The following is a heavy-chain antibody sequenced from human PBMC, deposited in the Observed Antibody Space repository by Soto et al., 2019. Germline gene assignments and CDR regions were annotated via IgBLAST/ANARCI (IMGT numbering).Heavy chain of an antibody. D-gene: IGHD6-19*01. CDR2: ISSSASAT. CDR3: ARRTPITSGPFDY. V-gene: IGHV3-11*01. J-gene: IGHJ4*02. CDR1: GFTFSDHY. Sequence: GGSLRLSCAASGFTFSDHYMSWIRQAPGKGLEWVSYISSSASATYYAESVKGRFTISRDSANNSLYLQMNSLRPDDTAVYYCARRTPITSGPFDYWAQGILVTVSS.